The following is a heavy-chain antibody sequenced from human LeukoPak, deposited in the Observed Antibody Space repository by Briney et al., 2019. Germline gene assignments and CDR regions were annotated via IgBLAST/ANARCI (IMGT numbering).Heavy chain of an antibody. Sequence: GGSLRLSCAASGFTVSSNYRSWVRQAPGKGLEWVSVIYSGGSAYYADSVKGRFTISRDNSKNTLYLQMNSLTAEDTAVYYCARDRGGDDYRGHTASEIWGQGTMVTVSS. D-gene: IGHD5-24*01. CDR1: GFTVSSNY. V-gene: IGHV3-66*01. CDR3: ARDRGGDDYRGHTASEI. CDR2: IYSGGSA. J-gene: IGHJ3*02.